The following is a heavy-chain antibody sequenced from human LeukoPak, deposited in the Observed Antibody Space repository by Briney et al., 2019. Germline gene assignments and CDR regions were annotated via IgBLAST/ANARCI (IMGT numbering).Heavy chain of an antibody. CDR3: AGGNYYDMDV. CDR2: INSDGTYT. CDR1: GFTLSSYW. V-gene: IGHV3-74*01. J-gene: IGHJ6*04. Sequence: GGSLRLSCVASGFTLSSYWMHWVRQAPGKGLVWVSRINSDGTYTTYADSVKGRFTISRDNAKNTLYLQMNSLRAEDTAVYYCAGGNYYDMDVWGKGTTVTVSS.